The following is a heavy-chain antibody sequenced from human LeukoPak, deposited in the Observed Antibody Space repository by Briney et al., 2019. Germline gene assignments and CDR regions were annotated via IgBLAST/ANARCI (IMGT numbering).Heavy chain of an antibody. V-gene: IGHV1-24*01. J-gene: IGHJ4*02. CDR1: GYTLSDLS. CDR2: FDPGDGET. Sequence: GASVKVSCKVSGYTLSDLSMHWVRQAPGKGLEWMGGFDPGDGETIYTQKFQGRVTMTEDTSTDTAYMELSSMRSEDTAVYYCAAGGVYDLFDYWGQGTLVTVSS. D-gene: IGHD5/OR15-5a*01. CDR3: AAGGVYDLFDY.